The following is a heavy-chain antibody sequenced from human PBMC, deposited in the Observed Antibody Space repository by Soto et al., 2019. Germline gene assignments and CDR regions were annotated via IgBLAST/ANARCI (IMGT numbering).Heavy chain of an antibody. D-gene: IGHD6-6*01. J-gene: IGHJ5*02. CDR2: ISYDGSNK. Sequence: GGSLRLSCAASGFTFSSYAMHWVRQAPGKGLEWVAVISYDGSNKYYADSVKGRFTISRDNSKNTLYLQMNSLRAEATAVYYCARGLSSSPSGDNWFDPWGQGTLVTVSS. CDR3: ARGLSSSPSGDNWFDP. CDR1: GFTFSSYA. V-gene: IGHV3-30-3*01.